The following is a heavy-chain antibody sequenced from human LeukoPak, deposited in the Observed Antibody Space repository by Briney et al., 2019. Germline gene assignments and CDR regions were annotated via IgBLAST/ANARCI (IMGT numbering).Heavy chain of an antibody. CDR2: INHSGST. CDR1: GGSFSGYY. D-gene: IGHD3-10*01. V-gene: IGHV4-34*01. CDR3: ARQKRGYYYGSGAGFDY. J-gene: IGHJ4*02. Sequence: PSETLSLTCAVYGGSFSGYYWSWIRQPPGKGLEWIGEINHSGSTNYNPSLKSRVTISVDTSKNQFSLKLSSVTAADTAVYYCARQKRGYYYGSGAGFDYWGQGTLVTVSS.